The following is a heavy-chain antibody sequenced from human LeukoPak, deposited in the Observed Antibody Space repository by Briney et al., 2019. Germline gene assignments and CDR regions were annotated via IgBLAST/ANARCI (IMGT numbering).Heavy chain of an antibody. J-gene: IGHJ1*01. V-gene: IGHV1-18*01. CDR3: ASLMQLEYFQH. CDR2: ISAYSGNT. D-gene: IGHD6-13*01. Sequence: ASVKVSCKASGYTFTSYGISWVRQAPGQGLEWMGWISAYSGNTNYAQKLQGRVTMTTDTSTSTAYMELRSLRSDDTAVYYCASLMQLEYFQHWGQGTLVTVSS. CDR1: GYTFTSYG.